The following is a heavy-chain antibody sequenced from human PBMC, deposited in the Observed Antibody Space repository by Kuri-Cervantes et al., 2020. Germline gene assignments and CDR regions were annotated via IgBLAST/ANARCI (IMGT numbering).Heavy chain of an antibody. V-gene: IGHV3-48*02. CDR1: GFTFSSYS. J-gene: IGHJ4*02. CDR2: ITSRSSPI. Sequence: GGSLRLSCAASGFTFSSYSMNWVRQAPGKGLEWISYITSRSSPIYYADSVKGRFTISRDNAKNSLYLQMNSLRDEDTAVYYCARNLVRAANFDYWGQGTLVTVSS. D-gene: IGHD1-26*01. CDR3: ARNLVRAANFDY.